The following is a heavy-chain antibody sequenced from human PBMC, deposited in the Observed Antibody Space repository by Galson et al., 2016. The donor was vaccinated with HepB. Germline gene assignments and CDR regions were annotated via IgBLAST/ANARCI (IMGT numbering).Heavy chain of an antibody. CDR1: GGSITSGGYY. V-gene: IGHV4-31*03. D-gene: IGHD3-16*01. Sequence: TLSLTCNVSGGSITSGGYYWSWIRQHPGKGLEWIGYIDYHGSTHYNPSLKSRLSISVDTSKNQFSLKLSSVTAADTAVYYCARHSWLRLFDDWGQGTLGACSS. CDR2: IDYHGST. CDR3: ARHSWLRLFDD. J-gene: IGHJ4*02.